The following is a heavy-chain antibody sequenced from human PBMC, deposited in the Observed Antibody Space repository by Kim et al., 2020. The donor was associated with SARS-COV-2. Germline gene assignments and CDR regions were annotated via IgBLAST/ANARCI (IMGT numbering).Heavy chain of an antibody. D-gene: IGHD3-22*01. CDR2: ISPSSRYI. CDR3: ARGDDSSGYYAA. V-gene: IGHV3-21*01. CDR1: GFIFSSYS. J-gene: IGHJ4*02. Sequence: GGSLRLSCAASGFIFSSYSMHWVRQAPGRGLEWVSSISPSSRYIYYADSVKGRFTISRDNTKNSLYLQMNSLRAEDTAVYYCARGDDSSGYYAAWGQGTL.